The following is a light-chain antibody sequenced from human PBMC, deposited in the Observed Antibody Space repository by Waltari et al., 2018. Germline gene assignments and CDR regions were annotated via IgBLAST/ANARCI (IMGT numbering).Light chain of an antibody. CDR3: SSYAGTNKYVL. Sequence: QSALTQPPSASGSPGQSVTISCTGTSSDVGGYDHFSWYQHHPGKAPKLILYKVDKRPSGVPDRFSGSKSGNTASLTVSGLQAEDESNYYCSSYAGTNKYVLFGGGTKLTVL. J-gene: IGLJ2*01. CDR2: KVD. CDR1: SSDVGGYDH. V-gene: IGLV2-8*01.